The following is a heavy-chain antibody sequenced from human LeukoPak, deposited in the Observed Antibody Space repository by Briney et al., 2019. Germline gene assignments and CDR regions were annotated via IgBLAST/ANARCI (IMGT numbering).Heavy chain of an antibody. V-gene: IGHV3-48*01. CDR3: ASGVDN. CDR1: GFTFSSYS. J-gene: IGHJ4*02. Sequence: GGSLRLSCVASGFTFSSYSMNWVRQAPGKGLEWVSHIISSGSTMYYADSVKGRFTISRDNAKNSLYLQMNSLRAEDTAVYYCASGVDNWGRGTLVTVSS. CDR2: IISSGSTM.